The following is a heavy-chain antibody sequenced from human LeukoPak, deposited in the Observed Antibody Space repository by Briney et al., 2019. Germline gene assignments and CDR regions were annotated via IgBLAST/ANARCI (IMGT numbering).Heavy chain of an antibody. CDR3: ARDRAVATIGGVDY. J-gene: IGHJ4*02. CDR1: GYTFTGYY. CDR2: INPNSGGT. V-gene: IGHV1-2*02. Sequence: ASVKVSCKASGYTFTGYYMHWVRQAPGQGLEWMGWINPNSGGTNYAQKFQGRVTMTRDTSISTAYMELSRLRSDDTAVYYCARDRAVATIGGVDYWGQGTLVTVSS. D-gene: IGHD5-12*01.